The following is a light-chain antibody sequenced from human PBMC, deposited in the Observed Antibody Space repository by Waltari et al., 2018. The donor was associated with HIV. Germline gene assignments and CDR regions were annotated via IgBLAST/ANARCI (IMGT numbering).Light chain of an antibody. CDR1: QSISAS. V-gene: IGKV3-11*01. Sequence: EVVLTQSPATLSLSTGESATLSCRASQSISASLAWSQQKAGQAPRLLIFDASNRAAGIPVRFSGGGAGTDFSLPSSSLESDVLSVYYSQHHSTWRVFTFGPGTTVDFK. CDR3: QHHSTWRVFT. CDR2: DAS. J-gene: IGKJ3*01.